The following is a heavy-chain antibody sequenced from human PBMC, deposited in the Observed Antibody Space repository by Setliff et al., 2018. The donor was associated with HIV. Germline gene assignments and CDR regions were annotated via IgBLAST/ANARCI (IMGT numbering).Heavy chain of an antibody. CDR3: VRGPQFRPH. J-gene: IGHJ4*02. Sequence: PGGSLRLSCAVSGFTFSDYAMNWVRQAPGKGLEWLSYISSSSSSIYHADSVKGRFTISRDNTRSTLYLQMNRLRVEDTAVYYCVRGPQFRPHWGQGTLVTVSS. CDR1: GFTFSDYA. CDR2: ISSSSSSI. V-gene: IGHV3-48*04.